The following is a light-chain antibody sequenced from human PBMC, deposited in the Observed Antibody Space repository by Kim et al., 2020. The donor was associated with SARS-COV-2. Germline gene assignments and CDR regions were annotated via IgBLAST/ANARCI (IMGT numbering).Light chain of an antibody. J-gene: IGLJ3*02. V-gene: IGLV3-25*03. Sequence: SYELTQPPSVSVSPGQTARITCSGDALPKQYAYWYQQKPGQAPVLVIYKDSERPSGIPERFSGSSSGTTVTLTISGVQAEDEADYYCQSADSSGTWVFGGGTQLTFL. CDR2: KDS. CDR1: ALPKQY. CDR3: QSADSSGTWV.